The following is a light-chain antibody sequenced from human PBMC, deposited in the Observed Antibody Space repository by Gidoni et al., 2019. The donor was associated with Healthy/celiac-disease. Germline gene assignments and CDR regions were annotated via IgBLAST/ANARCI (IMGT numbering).Light chain of an antibody. Sequence: EIVLTQSPATLSLSPGERATLSCRSSQSVSSYLAWYQQKPGQAPRLLIYDASNRATGIPARFSGSGSGTAFTLTISSLEPEDFAVYYCQQRSNSFTFGPGTKVDIQ. CDR1: QSVSSY. CDR2: DAS. J-gene: IGKJ3*01. CDR3: QQRSNSFT. V-gene: IGKV3-11*01.